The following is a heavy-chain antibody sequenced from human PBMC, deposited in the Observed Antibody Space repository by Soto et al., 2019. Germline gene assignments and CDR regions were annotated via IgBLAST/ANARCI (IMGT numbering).Heavy chain of an antibody. V-gene: IGHV3-30-3*01. D-gene: IGHD1-1*01. CDR2: ISHDETTK. Sequence: QVQLVESGGGVVQPGRSLRLSCEASGFSFSAYPIHWVRQAPGQGLEWVAVISHDETTKYFADSVKGRLTISRDNSQNTLFLQMNSLKPEDTAVYYCVRETSPLGTFDFWGQGTLVTASS. CDR3: VRETSPLGTFDF. CDR1: GFSFSAYP. J-gene: IGHJ4*02.